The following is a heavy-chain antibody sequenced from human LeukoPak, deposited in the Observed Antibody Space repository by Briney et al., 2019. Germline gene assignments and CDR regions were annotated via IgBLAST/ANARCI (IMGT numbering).Heavy chain of an antibody. CDR3: ARGLPYYYDFWRGTRGLFDY. J-gene: IGHJ4*02. CDR1: GGSFSGYY. D-gene: IGHD3-3*01. Sequence: PSETLSLTCAVYGGSFSGYYWSWIRQPPGKGLEWIGEINHSGSTNYNPSLKSRVTISVDTSKNQFSLKLSSVTAADTAVYYCARGLPYYYDFWRGTRGLFDYWGQGTLVTVSS. CDR2: INHSGST. V-gene: IGHV4-34*01.